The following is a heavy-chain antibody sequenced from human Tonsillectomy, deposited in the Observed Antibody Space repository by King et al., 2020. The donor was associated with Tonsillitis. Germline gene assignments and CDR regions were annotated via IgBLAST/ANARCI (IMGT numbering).Heavy chain of an antibody. J-gene: IGHJ3*02. CDR1: GFTFSIYW. Sequence: VQLVESGGGLVQPGGSLRLSCAASGFTFSIYWMHWVRQAPGKGLVWVSRINSDGSSTSYADSVKGRFTISRDNAKNTLYLQMNSLRAEDTAVYYCARSDYSKDAFDIWGQGTMVTVSS. CDR2: INSDGSST. D-gene: IGHD4-11*01. CDR3: ARSDYSKDAFDI. V-gene: IGHV3-74*01.